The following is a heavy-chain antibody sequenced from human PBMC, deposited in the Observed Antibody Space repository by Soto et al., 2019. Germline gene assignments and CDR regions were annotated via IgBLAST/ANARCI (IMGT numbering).Heavy chain of an antibody. CDR2: IYHSGST. J-gene: IGHJ5*02. V-gene: IGHV4-38-2*02. CDR3: AREEYSYGYDWFDP. Sequence: PSETLSLTCAVSGYSISSGYYWGWIRQPPGKGLEWIGSIYHSGSTYYNPSLKSRVTISVDTSKNQFSLKLSSVTAADTAVYYCAREEYSYGYDWFDPWGQGTLVTSPQ. CDR1: GYSISSGYY. D-gene: IGHD5-18*01.